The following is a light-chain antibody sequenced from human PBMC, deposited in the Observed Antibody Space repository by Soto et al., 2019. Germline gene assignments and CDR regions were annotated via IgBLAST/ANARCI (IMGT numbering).Light chain of an antibody. CDR2: WAS. Sequence: DIVMTQSPDSLAVSLGERATIDCKSSQSVLYNSNNKNFLAWYQQKLGQPPKLLIYWASTRESGVPDRFSGSGSGTDFTLPISSLQAEDVAVYYCQQYYGSPVTFGGGTKVDIK. J-gene: IGKJ4*01. CDR1: QSVLYNSNNKNF. CDR3: QQYYGSPVT. V-gene: IGKV4-1*01.